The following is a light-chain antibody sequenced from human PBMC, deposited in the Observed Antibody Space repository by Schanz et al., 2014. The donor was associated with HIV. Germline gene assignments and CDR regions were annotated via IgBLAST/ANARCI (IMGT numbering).Light chain of an antibody. V-gene: IGKV3D-20*02. Sequence: EIVLTQSPGTLSLSPGERGTLSCRASQSVKSNFIGWYQQKPGQAPRLLMYGASSRVTGIPDRFSGSGSGTDFTLTISSLQPDDFAVYYCQQRSNWPLFTFGPGTKVDIK. CDR3: QQRSNWPLFT. CDR1: QSVKSNF. J-gene: IGKJ3*01. CDR2: GAS.